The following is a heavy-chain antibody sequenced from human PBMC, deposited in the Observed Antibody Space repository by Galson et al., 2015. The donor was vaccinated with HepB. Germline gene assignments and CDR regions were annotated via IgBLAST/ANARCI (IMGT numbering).Heavy chain of an antibody. V-gene: IGHV4-31*03. J-gene: IGHJ4*02. D-gene: IGHD2-21*01. CDR2: IYYSGST. Sequence: TLSLTCTVSGGSISSGDYSWTWIRLHPGKGLEWLGNIYYSGSTYYNPSLKSRVTISLDTSKNQFSLKLTSVTAADTAVYYCARHLVVVVGVGGKSVGYFDYWGQGTLVTVSS. CDR3: ARHLVVVVGVGGKSVGYFDY. CDR1: GGSISSGDYS.